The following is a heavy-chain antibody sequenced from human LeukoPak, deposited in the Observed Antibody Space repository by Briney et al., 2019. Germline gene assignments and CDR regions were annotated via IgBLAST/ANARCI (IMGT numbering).Heavy chain of an antibody. CDR3: AKDTREAAAGIYWFDP. CDR2: ISGSGGGT. V-gene: IGHV3-23*01. Sequence: GGSLRLSCAASGFTFSSYAMSWVRQAPGKGLEWVSAISGSGGGTYYADSVKGRFTISRDNSKNTLYLQMNSLRAEDTAVYYCAKDTREAAAGIYWFDPWGQGTLVTVSS. J-gene: IGHJ5*02. CDR1: GFTFSSYA. D-gene: IGHD6-13*01.